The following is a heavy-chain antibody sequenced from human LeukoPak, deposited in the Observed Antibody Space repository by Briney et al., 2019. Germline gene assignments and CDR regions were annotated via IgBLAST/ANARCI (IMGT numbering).Heavy chain of an antibody. CDR3: ARGRLLMWFDP. J-gene: IGHJ5*02. V-gene: IGHV4-34*01. Sequence: SETLSLTCAVYGGSFSGYSWSWVRQPPGKGLEWIGEINHSGSTNYNPSLKSRVTISVDTSKKQFSLKLSSVTAADTAVYYCARGRLLMWFDPWGQGTLVTVSS. D-gene: IGHD3-16*01. CDR2: INHSGST. CDR1: GGSFSGYS.